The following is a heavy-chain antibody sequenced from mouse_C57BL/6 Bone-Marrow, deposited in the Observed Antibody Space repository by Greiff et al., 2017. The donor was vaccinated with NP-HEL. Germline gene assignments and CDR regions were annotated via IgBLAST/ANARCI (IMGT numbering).Heavy chain of an antibody. J-gene: IGHJ2*01. D-gene: IGHD1-1*01. CDR3: ARYRYYGSSLYYFDY. CDR2: ISYSGST. CDR1: GYSITSDY. V-gene: IGHV3-8*01. Sequence: EVKLMESGPGLAKPSQTLSLTCSVTGYSITSDYWNWIRKFPGNKLEYMGYISYSGSTYYNPSLKSRISITRDTSKNQYYLQLNSVTTEDTATYYCARYRYYGSSLYYFDYWGQGTTLTVSS.